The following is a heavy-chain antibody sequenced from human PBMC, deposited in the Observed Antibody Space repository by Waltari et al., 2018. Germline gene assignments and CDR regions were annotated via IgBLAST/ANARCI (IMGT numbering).Heavy chain of an antibody. CDR2: IYHSGGT. V-gene: IGHV4-38-2*01. CDR3: ARVMGSSGLDY. D-gene: IGHD6-19*01. J-gene: IGHJ4*02. Sequence: QVQLQESGPGLVKPSETLSLTCAVSGYSISSGYYWGWIRQPPGKGLEWIGSIYHSGGTYYNPSLKSRVTISVDTSKNQFSLKLSSVTAADTAVYYCARVMGSSGLDYWGQGTLVTVSS. CDR1: GYSISSGYY.